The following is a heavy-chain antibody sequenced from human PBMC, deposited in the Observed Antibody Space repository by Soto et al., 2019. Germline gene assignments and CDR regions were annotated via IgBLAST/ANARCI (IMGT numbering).Heavy chain of an antibody. Sequence: AGGALRLSCAASGFTFSSYAMSWVRQAPGKGLEWVSAISGSGGSTYYADSVKGRFTISRDNSKNTLYLQMNSLRAEDTAVYYCANEIFGVVISWFDPWGQGTLVTVSS. CDR2: ISGSGGST. J-gene: IGHJ5*02. V-gene: IGHV3-23*01. D-gene: IGHD3-3*01. CDR1: GFTFSSYA. CDR3: ANEIFGVVISWFDP.